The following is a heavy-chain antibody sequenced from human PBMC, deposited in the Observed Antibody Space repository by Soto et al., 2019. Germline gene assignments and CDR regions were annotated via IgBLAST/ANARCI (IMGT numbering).Heavy chain of an antibody. V-gene: IGHV1-3*01. CDR2: INAGNGNT. Sequence: ASVKVSCKASGYTFTSYAMHWVRQAPGQRLEWMGWINAGNGNTKYSQKFQGRVTITRDTSASTAYMELSSLRSEDTAVYYCARDGGYCSGGSCYFDYWGQGTLVTVSS. J-gene: IGHJ4*02. D-gene: IGHD2-15*01. CDR1: GYTFTSYA. CDR3: ARDGGYCSGGSCYFDY.